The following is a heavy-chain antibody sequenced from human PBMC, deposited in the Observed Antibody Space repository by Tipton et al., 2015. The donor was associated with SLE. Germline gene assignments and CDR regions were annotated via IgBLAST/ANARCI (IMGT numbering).Heavy chain of an antibody. CDR1: GGSISSYY. V-gene: IGHV4-59*08. D-gene: IGHD2-8*01. CDR2: IYYSGST. CDR3: ARHGPGYCNNGTCRLFDT. Sequence: TLSLTCTVSGGSISSYYWSWIRQPPGKGLEWIGCIYYSGSTNYNPSLKSRVTISVDTSKNQFSLKLSSVTAADTAVYYCARHGPGYCNNGTCRLFDTWGQGTVVTVSS. J-gene: IGHJ5*02.